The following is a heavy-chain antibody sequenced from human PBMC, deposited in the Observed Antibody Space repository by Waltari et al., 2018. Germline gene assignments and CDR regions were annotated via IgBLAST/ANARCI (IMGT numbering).Heavy chain of an antibody. CDR3: TRDRITMVRVV. CDR2: IRSKAYGGTT. D-gene: IGHD3-10*01. J-gene: IGHJ6*02. Sequence: EVQLVESGGGLVQPGRSLRLSCTASGFTFGDYAMSWVRQAPGKGLEWVGFIRSKAYGGTTEYAASVKGRFTISRDDSKSIAYLQMNSLKTEDTAVYYCTRDRITMVRVVWGQGTTVTVSS. CDR1: GFTFGDYA. V-gene: IGHV3-49*04.